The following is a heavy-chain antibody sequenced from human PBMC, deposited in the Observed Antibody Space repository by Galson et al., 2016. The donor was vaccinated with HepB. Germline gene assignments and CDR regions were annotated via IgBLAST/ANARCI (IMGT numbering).Heavy chain of an antibody. D-gene: IGHD2-21*01. J-gene: IGHJ4*02. V-gene: IGHV4-4*07. CDR2: FCTHENT. CDR3: STGGGAFDY. CDR1: GGAISNWC. Sequence: SETLSLTCTVSGGAISNWCWNWIRQPAGNELEWIGRFCTHENTKYNPSLKSRVTMSIDTSKNQFSRKLNSVTAADTAVYYCSTGGGAFDYWGQGTLVTVSS.